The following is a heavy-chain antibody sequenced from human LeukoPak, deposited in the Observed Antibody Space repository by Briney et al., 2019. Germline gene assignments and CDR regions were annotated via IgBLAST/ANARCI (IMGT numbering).Heavy chain of an antibody. D-gene: IGHD3-22*01. CDR1: GFTFSSYS. J-gene: IGHJ4*02. CDR2: ISYDGSNK. V-gene: IGHV3-30*18. CDR3: AKETLGTGDSSGYYFY. Sequence: PGGSLRLSCAASGFTFSSYSMNWVRQAPGKGLEWVAVISYDGSNKYYADSVKGRFTISRDNSKNTLYLQMNSLRAEDTAVYHCAKETLGTGDSSGYYFYWGQGTLVTVSS.